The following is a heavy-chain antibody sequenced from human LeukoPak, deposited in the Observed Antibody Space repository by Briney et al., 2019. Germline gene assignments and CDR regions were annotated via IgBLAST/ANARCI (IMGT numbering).Heavy chain of an antibody. Sequence: ASVKVSCTASGGTFSSYAISWVRQAPGQGLEWMGRIIPIFGTANYAQKFQGRVTITTDESTSTAYMELSSLRSEDTAVYYCARPHYYDSSGYFDWGQGTLVTVSS. D-gene: IGHD3-22*01. CDR3: ARPHYYDSSGYFD. CDR2: IIPIFGTA. V-gene: IGHV1-69*05. CDR1: GGTFSSYA. J-gene: IGHJ4*02.